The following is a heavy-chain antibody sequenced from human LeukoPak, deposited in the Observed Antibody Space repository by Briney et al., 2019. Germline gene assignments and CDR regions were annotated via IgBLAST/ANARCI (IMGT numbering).Heavy chain of an antibody. V-gene: IGHV6-1*01. D-gene: IGHD2-15*01. Sequence: SQTLSLTCAISGDSVSSNSAAWNWIRQSPSRGLEWLGRTYYRSKWYNDYAVSVKSRITINPDTSKNQFSLKLSSVTAADTAVYYCASKSDFVGGSLTSYWFDPWGQGTLVTVSS. CDR2: TYYRSKWYN. CDR3: ASKSDFVGGSLTSYWFDP. J-gene: IGHJ5*02. CDR1: GDSVSSNSAA.